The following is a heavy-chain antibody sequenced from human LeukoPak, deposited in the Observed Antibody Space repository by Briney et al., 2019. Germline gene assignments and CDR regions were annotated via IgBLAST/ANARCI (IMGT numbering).Heavy chain of an antibody. CDR1: GYTFTGYY. V-gene: IGHV1-2*02. CDR2: INPNSGGT. D-gene: IGHD3-22*01. J-gene: IGHJ5*02. CDR3: ATSSGYYNNWFDP. Sequence: ASVKVSCKASGYTFTGYYMHWVRQAPGQGLEWMGWINPNSGGTNYAQKFQGRVTMTRDTSISTAYMELSRLRSDDTAVYYCATSSGYYNNWFDPWAREPWSPSPQ.